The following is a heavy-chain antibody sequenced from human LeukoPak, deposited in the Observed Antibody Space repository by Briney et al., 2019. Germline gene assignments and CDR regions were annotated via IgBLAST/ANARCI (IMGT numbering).Heavy chain of an antibody. CDR3: ARSLDF. CDR1: GFTFSSYS. Sequence: GGSLRLSCAASGFTFSSYSMDWVRQAPGKGLEWVANIKQDGSEKYCVDSVKGRFTISRDNAKNSVYLQMNSLRVEDTAVYYCARSLDFWGQGTLVTVSS. J-gene: IGHJ4*02. CDR2: IKQDGSEK. V-gene: IGHV3-7*01.